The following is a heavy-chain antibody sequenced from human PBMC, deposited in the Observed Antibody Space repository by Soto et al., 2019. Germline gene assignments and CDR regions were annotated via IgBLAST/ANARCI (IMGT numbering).Heavy chain of an antibody. Sequence: SVTLSLTCTVSGAYMTASGWIWIRQPPGKGLECLAYIYVNGDTNYNPSLRSRLSVSLDTSNNQFSLHLRSVTAEDTAVYYCARTARVFDYWGQGILVPVSP. J-gene: IGHJ4*02. CDR2: IYVNGDT. CDR3: ARTARVFDY. CDR1: GAYMTASG. V-gene: IGHV4-59*08.